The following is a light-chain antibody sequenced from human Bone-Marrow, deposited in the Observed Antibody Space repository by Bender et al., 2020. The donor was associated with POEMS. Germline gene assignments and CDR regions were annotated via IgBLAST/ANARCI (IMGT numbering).Light chain of an antibody. CDR3: CSDAGFWV. Sequence: QSALTQPASVSGSPGQSITISCTGTASDVGSYSLVSWYQQHPGNSPKLMIYDGRRRPSGVSNSFSGSKSGNTASLTISGLRAEEEASYYCCSDAGFWVFGGGTKLTVL. CDR1: ASDVGSYSL. V-gene: IGLV2-23*01. J-gene: IGLJ3*02. CDR2: DGR.